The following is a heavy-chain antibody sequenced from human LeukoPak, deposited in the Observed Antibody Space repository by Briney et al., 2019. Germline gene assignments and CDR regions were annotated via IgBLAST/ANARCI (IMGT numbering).Heavy chain of an antibody. CDR1: GFTFSSYA. CDR2: ISGSGGST. V-gene: IGHV3-23*01. D-gene: IGHD3-3*01. Sequence: GGSLRLSCAASGFTFSSYAMSWVRQAPGKGLEWVSAISGSGGSTYYADSVKGRFTISRDNSNTTLYLQMTSLRAEDTAVYYCAKVTYYDFWSGYYSGTYYFDYWGQGTLVTVSS. J-gene: IGHJ4*02. CDR3: AKVTYYDFWSGYYSGTYYFDY.